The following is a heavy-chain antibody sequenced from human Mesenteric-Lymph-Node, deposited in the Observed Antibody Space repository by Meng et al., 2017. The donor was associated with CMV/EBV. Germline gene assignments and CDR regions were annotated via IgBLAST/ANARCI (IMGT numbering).Heavy chain of an antibody. CDR1: GYTFTGYY. Sequence: CKDSGYTFTGYYMHWVRQAPGQGLEWMGWINPNSGGTNYAQKFQGWVTMTRDTSISTAYMELSRLRSDDTAVYYCARDFGGATNVFDYWGQGTLVTVSS. CDR2: INPNSGGT. CDR3: ARDFGGATNVFDY. J-gene: IGHJ4*02. D-gene: IGHD1-26*01. V-gene: IGHV1-2*04.